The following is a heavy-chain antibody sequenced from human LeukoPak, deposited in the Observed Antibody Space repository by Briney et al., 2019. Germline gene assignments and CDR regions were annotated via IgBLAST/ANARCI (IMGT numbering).Heavy chain of an antibody. J-gene: IGHJ3*02. V-gene: IGHV4-39*01. CDR2: IYYSGST. D-gene: IGHD3-10*01. CDR3: ARLAYYSYAFDI. CDR1: GGSISSSSYS. Sequence: PSETLSLTCTVSGGSISSSSYSWGWIRRPPGKGLEWIGSIYYSGSTYYNPSLKSLVTISVDTSKNQFSLKLSSVTAADTAVYYCARLAYYSYAFDIWGQGTMVTVSS.